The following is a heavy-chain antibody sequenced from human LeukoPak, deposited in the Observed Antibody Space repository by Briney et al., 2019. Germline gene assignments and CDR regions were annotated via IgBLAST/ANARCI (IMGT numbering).Heavy chain of an antibody. V-gene: IGHV4-61*02. CDR3: AREYYDSSLATQYFQH. J-gene: IGHJ1*01. D-gene: IGHD3-22*01. Sequence: SETLSLTCTVSGGSISSGSYYWSWIRQPAGKGLEWVGRFYTSRSTNYNPSLKSRVTISVDTSKTQFSLKLTSVTAADTAVYYCAREYYDSSLATQYFQHWGQGTLVTVYS. CDR2: FYTSRST. CDR1: GGSISSGSYY.